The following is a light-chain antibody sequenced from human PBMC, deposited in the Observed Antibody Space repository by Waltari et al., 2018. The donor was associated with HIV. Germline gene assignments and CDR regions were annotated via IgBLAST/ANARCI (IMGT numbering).Light chain of an antibody. CDR3: QQSYNTSYS. Sequence: DIQITQSPSSLSASVGDRVTITCRASQSISNYLNWYQQKPGKAPKLLIYAASNLQSGVPSGFSGSGSGTDFTLTISSLQPEDFATYYCQQSYNTSYSFGQGTKLEIK. CDR2: AAS. J-gene: IGKJ2*03. CDR1: QSISNY. V-gene: IGKV1-39*01.